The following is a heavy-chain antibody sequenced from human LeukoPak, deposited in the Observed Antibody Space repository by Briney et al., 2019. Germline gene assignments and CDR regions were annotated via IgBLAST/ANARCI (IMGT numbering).Heavy chain of an antibody. Sequence: GGSLRLSCAASGFTFSNYWMTWVRQAQGKGLEWVANIKQDGSEKHYVDSVKGRFTTSRDNAKNSLYLQMNSLRDEDTAVYYCARSNWNLDYWGQGTLVTVSS. V-gene: IGHV3-7*01. CDR3: ARSNWNLDY. D-gene: IGHD1-20*01. CDR1: GFTFSNYW. J-gene: IGHJ4*02. CDR2: IKQDGSEK.